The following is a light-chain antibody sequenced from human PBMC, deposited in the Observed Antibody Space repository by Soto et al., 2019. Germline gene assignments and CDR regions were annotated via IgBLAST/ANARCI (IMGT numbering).Light chain of an antibody. V-gene: IGLV2-14*01. Sequence: QSALTQPASVSGSPGQSITISCTGSSSDVGGYNYVSWYQQHPGKAPKLMIYEVSNRPSGVSKRFSGSKSGNTASLTISGLQAEDEADYYCSSYTSSRTLVFGGGTKLTVL. CDR2: EVS. J-gene: IGLJ2*01. CDR3: SSYTSSRTLV. CDR1: SSDVGGYNY.